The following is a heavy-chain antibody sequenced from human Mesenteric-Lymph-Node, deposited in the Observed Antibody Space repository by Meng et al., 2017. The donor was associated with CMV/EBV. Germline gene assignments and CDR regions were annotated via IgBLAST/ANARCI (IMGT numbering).Heavy chain of an antibody. J-gene: IGHJ6*02. CDR3: AKYQVVINSAYYYGMDV. CDR2: ISGSGGST. D-gene: IGHD3-22*01. V-gene: IGHV3-23*01. CDR1: GFTFSSYA. Sequence: GESLKISCAASGFTFSSYAMSWVRQAPGKGLEWVSAISGSGGSTYYADSVKGRFTISRDNSKNTLYLQMNSLRAEDTAVYYCAKYQVVINSAYYYGMDVWGQGTTVTVSS.